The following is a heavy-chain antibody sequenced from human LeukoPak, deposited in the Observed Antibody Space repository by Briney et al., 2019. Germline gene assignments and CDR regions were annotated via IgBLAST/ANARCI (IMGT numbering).Heavy chain of an antibody. D-gene: IGHD6-19*01. Sequence: PGGSLRLSCAASGFTFSSHGMNWVRQAPGKGLEWVSGISPSGGITYYTDSVKGRFTISRDNSENTLYLQMNSLRAEDTAVYYCAKDFSSVAGTFDYWGQGTLVTVSS. CDR3: AKDFSSVAGTFDY. CDR1: GFTFSSHG. CDR2: ISPSGGIT. J-gene: IGHJ4*02. V-gene: IGHV3-23*01.